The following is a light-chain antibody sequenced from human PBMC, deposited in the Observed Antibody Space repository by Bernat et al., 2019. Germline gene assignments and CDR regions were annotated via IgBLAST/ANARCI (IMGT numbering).Light chain of an antibody. J-gene: IGLJ1*01. CDR2: SDS. CDR3: QVWDGATAHFV. V-gene: IGLV3-21*04. Sequence: YVLNQPPSVSGAPGETASVSCEGDNIGYKSVHWYQQKPGQAPVLLIYSDSARPSGIPERFSGSNSGNTATLTINRVESGDEADYYCQVWDGATAHFVFGTGTHVTVL. CDR1: NIGYKS.